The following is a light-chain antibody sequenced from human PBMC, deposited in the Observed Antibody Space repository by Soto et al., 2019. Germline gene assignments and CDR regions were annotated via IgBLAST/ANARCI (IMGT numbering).Light chain of an antibody. CDR1: QSISSY. J-gene: IGKJ1*01. Sequence: DIRMTQSPSSLSASVGDTVTITCRASQSISSYLNWYQQKPGKAPKLLINKASSLQSEVPSRFSGSGSGTEFTLTITSLQPDDFGVYYCQQYKSSSTFGQGTKVDIK. CDR3: QQYKSSST. V-gene: IGKV1-5*03. CDR2: KAS.